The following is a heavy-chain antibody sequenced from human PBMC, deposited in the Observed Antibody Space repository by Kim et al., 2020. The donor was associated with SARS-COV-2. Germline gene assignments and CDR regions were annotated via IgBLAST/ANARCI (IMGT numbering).Heavy chain of an antibody. Sequence: ASVKVSCKASGYTFTSYDINWVRQATGQGLEWMGWMNPNSGNTGYAQKFQGRVTMTRNTSISTAYMELSSLRSEDTAVYYCARGGIAVAGNPYGWFDPWGQGTLVTVSS. CDR3: ARGGIAVAGNPYGWFDP. J-gene: IGHJ5*02. CDR1: GYTFTSYD. D-gene: IGHD6-19*01. V-gene: IGHV1-8*01. CDR2: MNPNSGNT.